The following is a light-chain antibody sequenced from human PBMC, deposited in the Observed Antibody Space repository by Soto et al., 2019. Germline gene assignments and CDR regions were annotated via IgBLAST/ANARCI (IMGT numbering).Light chain of an antibody. CDR1: QSISSW. CDR2: KAS. V-gene: IGKV1-5*03. J-gene: IGKJ1*01. Sequence: DIPMTQSPSTLSASVGDRVTITCRASQSISSWLAWYQQQPGKAPKLLIYKASSLESGVPSRFSGSGSGTEFTLTISSLQPDDFATYYCQQYNGYSAAFGQGTKVEIK. CDR3: QQYNGYSAA.